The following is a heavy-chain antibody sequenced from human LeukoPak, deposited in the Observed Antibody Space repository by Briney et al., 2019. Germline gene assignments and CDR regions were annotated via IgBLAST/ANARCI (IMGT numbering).Heavy chain of an antibody. Sequence: ASVKVSCKASGYTFTSYDINWVRQATGQGLEWMGWMNPNSGNTGYAQKFQGRVTITRNTSISTAYMELSSLRSEDTAVYYCARGRSNDFWSGLVLSAFDIWGQGTMVTVSS. V-gene: IGHV1-8*03. CDR1: GYTFTSYD. J-gene: IGHJ3*02. D-gene: IGHD3-3*01. CDR3: ARGRSNDFWSGLVLSAFDI. CDR2: MNPNSGNT.